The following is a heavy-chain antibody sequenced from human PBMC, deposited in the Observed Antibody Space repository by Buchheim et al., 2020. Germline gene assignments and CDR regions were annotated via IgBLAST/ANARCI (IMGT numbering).Heavy chain of an antibody. CDR2: INHSGDT. D-gene: IGHD3-10*01. J-gene: IGHJ4*02. CDR3: ARETLNTVVQGDHFDS. Sequence: QVQLQQWGAGALKPSETLSLTCAVSGGSISGFYWTWIRQSPGKGQEWIGEINHSGDTAYSPSLKSRVTISVDTSKNQFSLKPTSVTAADTAVYYCARETLNTVVQGDHFDSWGQGTL. CDR1: GGSISGFY. V-gene: IGHV4-34*02.